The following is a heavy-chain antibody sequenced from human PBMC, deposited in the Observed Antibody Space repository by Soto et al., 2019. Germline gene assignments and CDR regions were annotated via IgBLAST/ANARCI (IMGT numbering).Heavy chain of an antibody. V-gene: IGHV2-5*01. D-gene: IGHD3-22*01. J-gene: IGHJ4*02. Sequence: QITLKESGPTLVKVTQTVTLTCTFSGFSLSSTGVGVGWIRQPPGKALEGLALINWNDDKRYNPSLKNRLTITEDTSKNQVVLTMTNMDPVDTAAYYCARSGHNSGFFYYDYWGQGTLVTVSS. CDR1: GFSLSSTGVG. CDR2: INWNDDK. CDR3: ARSGHNSGFFYYDY.